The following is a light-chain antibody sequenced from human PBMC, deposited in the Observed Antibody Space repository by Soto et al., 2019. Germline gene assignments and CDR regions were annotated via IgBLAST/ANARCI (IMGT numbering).Light chain of an antibody. CDR3: QPYNSYWT. Sequence: DIEMTQAPATRPVSERDRCAVTCRASQSIGRWLAWYQQKPGKAPKVLIYDASTLKSGVPSRFSGSGSGTDFTLTISSLQPADYAIYSCQPYNSYWTSGQGTQVDIK. CDR1: QSIGRW. V-gene: IGKV1-5*01. CDR2: DAS. J-gene: IGKJ1*01.